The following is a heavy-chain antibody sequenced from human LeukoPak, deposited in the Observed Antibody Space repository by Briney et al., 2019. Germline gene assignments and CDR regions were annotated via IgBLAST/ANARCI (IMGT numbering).Heavy chain of an antibody. V-gene: IGHV3-15*01. CDR2: IKSKTDGGTK. D-gene: IGHD1-26*01. CDR3: TKELRWELPATDY. J-gene: IGHJ4*02. Sequence: GGSLRLSCAASGFTFSNAWRRWVRQAPGKGLEWVGRIKSKTDGGTKDYAAPVKSRFTISREDSKNTFYLQMNSLKTDDTAVYYCTKELRWELPATDYWGQGTLVTVSS. CDR1: GFTFSNAW.